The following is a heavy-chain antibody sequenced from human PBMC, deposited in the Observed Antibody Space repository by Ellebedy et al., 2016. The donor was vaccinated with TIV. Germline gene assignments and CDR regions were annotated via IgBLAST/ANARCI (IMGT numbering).Heavy chain of an antibody. J-gene: IGHJ4*02. CDR1: GGTFSNYA. CDR2: IVPILDLA. D-gene: IGHD3-9*01. Sequence: AASVKVSCKASGGTFSNYAFSWVRQAPGQGLEWMGRIVPILDLADYAQKFQGRVAITADKSTSTASMEPSSLRSEDTAVYYCARDILTGYFFDLWGQGTLVTVSS. V-gene: IGHV1-69*04. CDR3: ARDILTGYFFDL.